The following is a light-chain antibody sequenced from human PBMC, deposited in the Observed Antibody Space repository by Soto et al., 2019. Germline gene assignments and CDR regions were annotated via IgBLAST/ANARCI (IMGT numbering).Light chain of an antibody. V-gene: IGKV1-39*01. Sequence: DIQMTQSPSSLSASVGDRVNITCRASQSIDRYVNWYQQKPGKAPNLLIYAASTLQSGVPSRFSGSGSGTDFTLTISSLQPEDFATYYCQESYTTPVAFGQGTKVEIK. J-gene: IGKJ1*01. CDR3: QESYTTPVA. CDR1: QSIDRY. CDR2: AAS.